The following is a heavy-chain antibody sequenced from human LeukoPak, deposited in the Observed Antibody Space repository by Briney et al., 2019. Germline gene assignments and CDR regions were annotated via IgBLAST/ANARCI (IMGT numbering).Heavy chain of an antibody. J-gene: IGHJ4*02. CDR3: AAKWLLRRY. Sequence: LRPSSPAPVVPPTVKFMTVVGQSPRKGLEYVSLIHSAGPTDYADSVKARLTISRDNSKNMLYLRMNSLRVEDTAVYYCAAKWLLRRYWGQGTLVTVSS. CDR2: IHSAGPT. V-gene: IGHV3-66*01. D-gene: IGHD3-22*01. CDR1: VVPPTVKF.